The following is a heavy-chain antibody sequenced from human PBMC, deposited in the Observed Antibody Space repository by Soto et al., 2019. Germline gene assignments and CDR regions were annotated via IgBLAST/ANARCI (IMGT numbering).Heavy chain of an antibody. CDR1: GYTFTSYA. Sequence: ASVKVSCKASGYTFTSYAMHWVRQAPGQRLEWMGWINAGNGNTKYSQKFQGRVTITRDTSASTAYMELSSLRSEDTAVYYCARDAVPYSSSSLNNWFAPWGQGTLVTVSS. D-gene: IGHD6-13*01. V-gene: IGHV1-3*01. CDR3: ARDAVPYSSSSLNNWFAP. J-gene: IGHJ5*02. CDR2: INAGNGNT.